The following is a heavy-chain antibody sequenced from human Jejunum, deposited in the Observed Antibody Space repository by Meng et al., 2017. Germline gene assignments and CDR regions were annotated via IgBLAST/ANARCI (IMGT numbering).Heavy chain of an antibody. V-gene: IGHV4-34*01. D-gene: IGHD4-11*01. CDR3: ARGNEYSNYGADF. Sequence: QVKLQQWGAGRLKPSENLSLTCAVYGGSISDYYWTWIRQPPGKGLEGIGEINDSGSTNYNPSLKSRVTISVDTSKSQFYLRVSSVTAADTAVYYCARGNEYSNYGADFWGQGTLVTVSS. J-gene: IGHJ4*02. CDR2: INDSGST. CDR1: GGSISDYY.